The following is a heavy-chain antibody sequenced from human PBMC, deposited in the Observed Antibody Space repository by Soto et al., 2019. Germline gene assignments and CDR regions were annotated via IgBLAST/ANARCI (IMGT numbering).Heavy chain of an antibody. J-gene: IGHJ4*02. CDR3: AKENGFQFVNFGASGFDY. CDR2: ISGSGSST. Sequence: EVQLLESWGGLVQPGGSLRLSCAASGFRFSSKAMSWVRQAPGKGLEWVSIISGSGSSTYYTDSLKGRFTISRDNSKNMVYLEMNYLRAEDTAVYYCAKENGFQFVNFGASGFDYWGQGSLVSVSS. V-gene: IGHV3-23*01. CDR1: GFRFSSKA. D-gene: IGHD6-6*01.